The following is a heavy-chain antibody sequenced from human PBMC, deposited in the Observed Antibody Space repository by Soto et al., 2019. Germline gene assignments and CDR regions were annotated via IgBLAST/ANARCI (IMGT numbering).Heavy chain of an antibody. Sequence: NPGGSLRLSCVASGFIFSDYYMAWIRRAPGEGLEWVSYISDGGSYTNHGNSVRGRVSVSRDDARNSLYLQINNLRVEDTGVYYCARAPGAVNSYAGVDVWGQGTTVTVSS. V-gene: IGHV3-11*05. CDR1: GFIFSDYY. D-gene: IGHD6-19*01. CDR2: ISDGGSYT. J-gene: IGHJ6*02. CDR3: ARAPGAVNSYAGVDV.